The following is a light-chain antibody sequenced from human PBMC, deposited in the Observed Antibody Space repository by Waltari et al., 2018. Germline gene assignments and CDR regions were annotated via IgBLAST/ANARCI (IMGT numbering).Light chain of an antibody. V-gene: IGLV1-40*01. Sequence: QSVLTQPPSVSGAPGQRVTISCTGSGSNIGAGYDVHWYRQLPGKAPTPLVYGVHPRHPGVSDRFVGPQFDTSASRAIAELQADDEADYYGQSYDTTLSGVVGGGTKLTVL. J-gene: IGLJ2*01. CDR2: GVH. CDR3: QSYDTTLSGV. CDR1: GSNIGAGYD.